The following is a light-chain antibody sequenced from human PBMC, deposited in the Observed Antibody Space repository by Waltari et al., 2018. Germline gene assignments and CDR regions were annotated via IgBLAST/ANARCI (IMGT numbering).Light chain of an antibody. Sequence: QSVLTQPPSVSGTPGQRVSISCSGSSPNIGSKSVNWYQQVPGTATKLTIYSNNQPPTGVPDRFSGYKSGTSASLAISGLQSEDEADYYCATWDDSLNGLFGGGTKLTVL. V-gene: IGLV1-44*01. CDR3: ATWDDSLNGL. CDR1: SPNIGSKS. J-gene: IGLJ2*01. CDR2: SNN.